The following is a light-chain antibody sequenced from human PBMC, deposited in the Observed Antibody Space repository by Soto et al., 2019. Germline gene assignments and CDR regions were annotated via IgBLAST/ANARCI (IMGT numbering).Light chain of an antibody. Sequence: SYELTQPPSVSVAPGKTVRITCGGNNIVSKSVHWYQQKPGQAPVLVIYYDSDRPSGIPERFSGSNSGNTATLTISRVEAGDEADYYCQVWDSSSDHLVVFGGGTKVTVL. CDR2: YDS. CDR3: QVWDSSSDHLVV. CDR1: NIVSKS. J-gene: IGLJ2*01. V-gene: IGLV3-21*04.